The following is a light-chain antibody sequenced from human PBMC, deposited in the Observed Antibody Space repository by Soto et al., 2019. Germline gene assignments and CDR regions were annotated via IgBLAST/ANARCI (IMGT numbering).Light chain of an antibody. CDR1: SSDVGGYNY. J-gene: IGLJ1*01. CDR2: DVS. CDR3: SSYTSSSTLI. V-gene: IGLV2-11*01. Sequence: QSALTQPRSVSGSPGQSVTISCIGTSSDVGGYNYVSWYQQHPGKAPKLMIYDVSQRPSGVPDRFSGSKSGNTASLTISGLQAEDEADYYCSSYTSSSTLIFGTGTKVTVL.